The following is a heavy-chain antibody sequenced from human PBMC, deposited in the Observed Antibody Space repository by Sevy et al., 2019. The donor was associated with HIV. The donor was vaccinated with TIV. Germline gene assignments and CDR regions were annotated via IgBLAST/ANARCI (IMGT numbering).Heavy chain of an antibody. CDR2: IKQDAGQK. CDR3: ARGDGNYYFHY. CDR1: GFTFSKYW. J-gene: IGHJ4*02. D-gene: IGHD1-7*01. Sequence: GVSLRLSCAASGFTFSKYWMGWVRQAPGKGLEWVANIKQDAGQKYYVDSVKGRFTISRDNAKNSLYLQMNSLRAEDTAVYFCARGDGNYYFHYWGQGTLVTVSS. V-gene: IGHV3-7*01.